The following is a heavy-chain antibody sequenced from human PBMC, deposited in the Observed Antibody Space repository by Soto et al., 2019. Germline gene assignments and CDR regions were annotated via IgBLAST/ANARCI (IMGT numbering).Heavy chain of an antibody. D-gene: IGHD3-3*01. V-gene: IGHV3-9*01. CDR1: GLYFDDFA. CDR3: AKGRYDFWSPYYFDS. CDR2: ITWNSRVL. Sequence: EVQLVESGGRLVQPGRSLRLSCVGTGLYFDDFAMHWVREAPGTGLEWVSGITWNSRVLVYADSVKGRFTISRDNARNSLYLQMDSLRDEDTALYYCAKGRYDFWSPYYFDSWGQGTLVTVSS. J-gene: IGHJ4*02.